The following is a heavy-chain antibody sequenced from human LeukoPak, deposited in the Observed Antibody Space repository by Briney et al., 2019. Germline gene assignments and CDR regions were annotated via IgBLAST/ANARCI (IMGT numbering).Heavy chain of an antibody. CDR2: INPSSGGT. CDR1: GYTFIGYY. J-gene: IGHJ4*02. D-gene: IGHD1-26*01. Sequence: GASAKVSCKASGYTFIGYYMHWVRQAPGQGLEWMGWINPSSGGTNYAQKFQGRVTMTRDTSISTAYMELGRLRSDDTAVYYCASSREPNSGSYSAPPEFDYWGQGTLVTVSS. V-gene: IGHV1-2*02. CDR3: ASSREPNSGSYSAPPEFDY.